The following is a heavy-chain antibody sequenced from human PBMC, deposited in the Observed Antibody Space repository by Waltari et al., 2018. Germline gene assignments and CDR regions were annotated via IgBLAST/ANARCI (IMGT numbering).Heavy chain of an antibody. CDR1: ASSIITDYF. J-gene: IGHJ4*02. D-gene: IGHD4-4*01. CDR3: ARVTTVRLFDY. CDR2: IYHTGTV. Sequence: QVQLQESGPGLVKPSETLLLTCSISASSIITDYFWGWIRQPPGKGLEWIGSIYHTGTVYYNPSLRSRVAISVDTSRNQFSLRLTSVTAADTAVYYCARVTTVRLFDYWGQGMLVTVSS. V-gene: IGHV4-38-2*02.